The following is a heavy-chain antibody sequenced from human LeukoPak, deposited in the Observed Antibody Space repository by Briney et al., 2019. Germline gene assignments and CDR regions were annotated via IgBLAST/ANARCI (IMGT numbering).Heavy chain of an antibody. CDR2: IYHSGST. D-gene: IGHD6-13*01. Sequence: SETLSLTCAVSGYSISSGYYWGWIRQPPEKGLEWIGSIYHSGSTYYNPSLKSRVTISVDTSKNQFSLNLISVTAADTAVYFCARAAAAGNLHWFDPWGQGTLVTVSS. V-gene: IGHV4-38-2*01. CDR3: ARAAAAGNLHWFDP. J-gene: IGHJ5*02. CDR1: GYSISSGYY.